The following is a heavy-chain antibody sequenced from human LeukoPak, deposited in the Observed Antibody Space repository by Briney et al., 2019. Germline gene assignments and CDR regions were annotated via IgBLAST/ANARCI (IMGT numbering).Heavy chain of an antibody. CDR2: INHSGST. J-gene: IGHJ4*02. Sequence: SETLSLTCAVYGGSFSGYYWSWIRQPPGKGLEWIGEINHSGSTNYDPSLKSRVTISVDTSKNQFSLKLSSVTAADTAVYYCAGLAAAYDYWGQGTLVTVSS. V-gene: IGHV4-34*01. CDR1: GGSFSGYY. D-gene: IGHD6-13*01. CDR3: AGLAAAYDY.